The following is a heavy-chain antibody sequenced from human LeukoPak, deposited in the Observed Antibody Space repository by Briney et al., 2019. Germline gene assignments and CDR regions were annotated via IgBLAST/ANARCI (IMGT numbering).Heavy chain of an antibody. D-gene: IGHD3-22*01. CDR3: ARDGYDTHY. CDR1: GDSVSSTNYY. Sequence: PSETLSLTCVVSGDSVSSTNYYWGWIRQPPGKGLEWIGTTHYSGNTYYNPSLKSRVTISLDTSKNQFSLKLSSVTAADTAVYYCARDGYDTHYWGQGTLVTVSS. V-gene: IGHV4-39*07. J-gene: IGHJ4*02. CDR2: THYSGNT.